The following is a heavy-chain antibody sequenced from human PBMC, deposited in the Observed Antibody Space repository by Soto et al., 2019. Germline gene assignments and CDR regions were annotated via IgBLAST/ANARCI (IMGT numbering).Heavy chain of an antibody. CDR2: IKQDGSEE. CDR3: ARIAASGRGWDV. D-gene: IGHD6-13*01. CDR1: GFTFSSYW. Sequence: EEQLVESGGGLVQPGGSLRLSCVDSGFTFSSYWMSWVRQARVKGLEWVGNIKQDGSEENYVDSVKGRFTISRDNAKNSMYLQMNSLRADDTAVYYCARIAASGRGWDVWGQGTTVVVSS. J-gene: IGHJ6*02. V-gene: IGHV3-7*01.